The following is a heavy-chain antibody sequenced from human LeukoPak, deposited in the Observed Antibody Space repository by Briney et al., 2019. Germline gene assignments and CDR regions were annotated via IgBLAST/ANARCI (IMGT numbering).Heavy chain of an antibody. D-gene: IGHD6-19*01. Sequence: PGGSLRLSCAASGFTFSKYWMLWVRQAPGKGLESVTRINTDGTVTTYAESVKGRFTVSRDNADNTWFLQMIRVRDEDTAVYYCATKQWLAPPPDCGGEGTPVTVSS. J-gene: IGHJ4*02. CDR1: GFTFSKYW. CDR2: INTDGTVT. CDR3: ATKQWLAPPPDC. V-gene: IGHV3-74*01.